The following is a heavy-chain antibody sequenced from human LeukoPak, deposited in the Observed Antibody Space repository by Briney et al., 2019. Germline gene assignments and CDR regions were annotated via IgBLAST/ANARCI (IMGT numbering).Heavy chain of an antibody. CDR3: ARGALDTMVRGVTMGIDY. CDR1: GFTFSSYA. V-gene: IGHV3-30*14. J-gene: IGHJ4*02. Sequence: EGSLRLSCAASGFTFSSYAIHWVRQAPGKGLEWVAVISYDGSNKYYADSVKGRFTISRDNSKNTLYLQMNSLRAEDTAVYYCARGALDTMVRGVTMGIDYWGQGTLVTVSS. CDR2: ISYDGSNK. D-gene: IGHD3-10*01.